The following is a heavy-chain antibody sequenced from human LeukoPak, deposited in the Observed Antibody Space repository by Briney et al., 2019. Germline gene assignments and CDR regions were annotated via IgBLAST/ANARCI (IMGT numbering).Heavy chain of an antibody. CDR1: GGSISSYY. Sequence: SSETLSLTCTVSGGSISSYYWSWIRQPAGKGLEWIGRIYTSGSTIYNPSLKSRVTMSVDTSKNQFSLKLSPETAADTAVYYCARDGRAVAGTYYYYMDVWGKGTTVTVSS. D-gene: IGHD6-19*01. J-gene: IGHJ6*03. V-gene: IGHV4-4*07. CDR2: IYTSGST. CDR3: ARDGRAVAGTYYYYMDV.